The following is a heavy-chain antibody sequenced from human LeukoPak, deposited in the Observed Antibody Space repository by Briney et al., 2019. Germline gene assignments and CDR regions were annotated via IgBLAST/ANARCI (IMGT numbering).Heavy chain of an antibody. CDR3: ARAPSRLRFLEWLFDY. V-gene: IGHV4-4*07. CDR1: GGSISSYY. D-gene: IGHD3-3*01. J-gene: IGHJ4*02. Sequence: SETLSHTCTVSGGSISSYYWSWIRQPAGKGLEWIGRIYTSGSTNYNPSLKSRVTMSVDTSKNQFSLKLSSVTAADTAVYYCARAPSRLRFLEWLFDYWGQGTLVTVSS. CDR2: IYTSGST.